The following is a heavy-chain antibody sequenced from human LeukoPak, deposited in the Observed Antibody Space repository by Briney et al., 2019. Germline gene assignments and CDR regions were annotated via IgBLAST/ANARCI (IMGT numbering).Heavy chain of an antibody. D-gene: IGHD2-15*01. V-gene: IGHV4-39*01. CDR3: ARHYCSGGSCYFDY. J-gene: IGHJ4*02. Sequence: SETLSLTCTVPGGSISSSSYYWGWIRQPPGTGLEWIGSIYYSGSTYYNPSLKSRVTISVDTSKNQFSLKLSSVTAADTAVYYCARHYCSGGSCYFDYWGQGTLVTVSS. CDR2: IYYSGST. CDR1: GGSISSSSYY.